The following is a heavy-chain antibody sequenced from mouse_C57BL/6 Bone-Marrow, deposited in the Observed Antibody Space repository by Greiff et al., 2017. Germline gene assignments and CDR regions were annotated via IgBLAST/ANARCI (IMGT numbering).Heavy chain of an antibody. J-gene: IGHJ3*01. CDR2: IHPNSGST. D-gene: IGHD1-1*01. CDR3: ARYYYYGSSTRWFAY. Sequence: QVQLKQPGAELVKPGASVKLSCKASGYTFTSYWMHWVKQRPGQGLEWIGMIHPNSGSTNYNEKFKSKATLTVDKSSSTAYMQLSSLTSEDSAVXYFARYYYYGSSTRWFAYWGQGTLVTVSA. CDR1: GYTFTSYW. V-gene: IGHV1-64*01.